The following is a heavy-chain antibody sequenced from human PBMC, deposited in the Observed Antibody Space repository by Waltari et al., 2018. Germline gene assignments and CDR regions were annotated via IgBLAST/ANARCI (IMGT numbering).Heavy chain of an antibody. D-gene: IGHD6-6*01. CDR3: ARDAHSSSSEYYYYMDV. J-gene: IGHJ6*03. CDR2: IKQDGSEK. V-gene: IGHV3-7*01. CDR1: GFTFSSYW. Sequence: EVQLVESGGGLVQPGGSLRLSCAASGFTFSSYWMSWVRQAPGKGLEWVANIKQDGSEKSYVDTVKGRFTISRDNAKNSLYLQMNSLRAEDTAVYYCARDAHSSSSEYYYYMDVWGKGTTVTVSS.